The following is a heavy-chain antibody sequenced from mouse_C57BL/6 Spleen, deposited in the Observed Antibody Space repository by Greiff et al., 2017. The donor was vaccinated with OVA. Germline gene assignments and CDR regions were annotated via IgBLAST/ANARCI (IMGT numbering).Heavy chain of an antibody. V-gene: IGHV1-42*01. Sequence: VQLQQSGPELVKPGASVKISCKASGYSFTGYYMNWVKQSPEESLEWIGEINPSTGGTTYNQKFKAKATLTVDKSSSTAYMQLKSLTSEDSAVYYCARRYYDYDAWFAYWGQGTLVTVSA. CDR1: GYSFTGYY. D-gene: IGHD2-4*01. J-gene: IGHJ3*01. CDR2: INPSTGGT. CDR3: ARRYYDYDAWFAY.